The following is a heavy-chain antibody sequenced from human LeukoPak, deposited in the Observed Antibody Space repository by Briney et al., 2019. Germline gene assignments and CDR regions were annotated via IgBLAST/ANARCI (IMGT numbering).Heavy chain of an antibody. D-gene: IGHD6-13*01. Sequence: GGSLRLSCAASGFTVSSNYMSWVRQAPGKGLEWVSVIYSGGSTYYADSVKGRFTISRDNSKNTLYLQMNSLRAEDTAVYYCASVPSSSWYFFDYWGQGTLVTVSS. J-gene: IGHJ4*02. CDR1: GFTVSSNY. CDR3: ASVPSSSWYFFDY. CDR2: IYSGGST. V-gene: IGHV3-53*01.